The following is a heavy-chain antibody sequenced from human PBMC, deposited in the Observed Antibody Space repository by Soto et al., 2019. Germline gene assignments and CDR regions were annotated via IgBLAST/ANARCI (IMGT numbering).Heavy chain of an antibody. V-gene: IGHV3-23*01. D-gene: IGHD2-15*01. Sequence: EVQLLESGGGLVQPGGSLRLSCAASGFTFSSYAMSWVRQAPGKGLEWVSAISGSGGSTYYADSVKGRFTISRDNSKNTLYRQMSSLRAEDTAVYYFAKDHGCSGGSCYSVPTTFDYWGQGTLVTVSS. CDR3: AKDHGCSGGSCYSVPTTFDY. CDR1: GFTFSSYA. CDR2: ISGSGGST. J-gene: IGHJ4*02.